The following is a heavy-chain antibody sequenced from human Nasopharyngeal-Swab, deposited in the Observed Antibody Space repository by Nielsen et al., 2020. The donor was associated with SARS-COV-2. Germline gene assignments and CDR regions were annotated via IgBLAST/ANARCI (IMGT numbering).Heavy chain of an antibody. Sequence: GESLKISCAASGFTFSSYAMHWVRRAPGKGLEWVAVISYDGSNKYYADSVKGRFTISRDNSKNTLYLQMNSLRAEDTAVYYCARDRNDDGYYDYWGQGTLVTVSS. CDR3: ARDRNDDGYYDY. J-gene: IGHJ4*02. V-gene: IGHV3-30-3*01. D-gene: IGHD1-1*01. CDR1: GFTFSSYA. CDR2: ISYDGSNK.